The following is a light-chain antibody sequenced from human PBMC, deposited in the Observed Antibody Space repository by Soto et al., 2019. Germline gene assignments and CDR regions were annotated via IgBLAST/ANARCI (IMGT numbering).Light chain of an antibody. V-gene: IGLV2-14*01. J-gene: IGLJ1*01. CDR1: SSDVGAYNY. CDR3: SSYTTSSTSV. Sequence: QSVLTQPASVSGSPGQSITISCTGTSSDVGAYNYVSWYQQHPGKAPKLMISEVSNRPSGVSNRFSGSKSGNTASLTISGLQAEDEADYYCSSYTTSSTSVFGTGTKVTVL. CDR2: EVS.